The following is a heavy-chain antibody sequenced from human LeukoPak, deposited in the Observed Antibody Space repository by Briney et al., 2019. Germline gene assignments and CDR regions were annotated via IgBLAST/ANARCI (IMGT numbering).Heavy chain of an antibody. CDR1: GGSISSSGYY. CDR2: IYYSGST. J-gene: IGHJ5*02. CDR3: ARHEYSGSYYGLSWFDP. V-gene: IGHV4-39*01. Sequence: SETLSPTCTVSGGSISSSGYYWGWIRQPPGKGLEWIASIYYSGSTYYNPSLKSRVTISVDTSKNQLSLKLSSLTAADTAVYYCARHEYSGSYYGLSWFDPWGQGTLVTVSS. D-gene: IGHD1-26*01.